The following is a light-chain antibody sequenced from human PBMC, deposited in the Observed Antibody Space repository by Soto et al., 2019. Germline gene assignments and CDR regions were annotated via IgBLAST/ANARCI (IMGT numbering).Light chain of an antibody. CDR1: SSDVGGYNY. CDR2: EVS. J-gene: IGLJ1*01. V-gene: IGLV2-14*01. Sequence: QSALTQPASVSGSPGQSITISCTGTSSDVGGYNYVSWYQQHPGKAPKLMIYEVSNRPSGVSNRFSGSKSGNTASLTISGLQAEDEADYYCSSYTSRSIWVFGTGTKLTVL. CDR3: SSYTSRSIWV.